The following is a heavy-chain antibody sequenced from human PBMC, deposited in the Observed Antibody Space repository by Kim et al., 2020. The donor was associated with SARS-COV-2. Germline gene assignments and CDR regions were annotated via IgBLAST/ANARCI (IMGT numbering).Heavy chain of an antibody. D-gene: IGHD3-22*01. V-gene: IGHV1-69*13. Sequence: SVKVSCKASGGTFSSYAISWVRQAPGQGLEWMGGIIPIFGTAHYAQKFQGRVTLTADESTSTAYMELSSLRSEDTAVYYCARAYYYVSSGVIGAFDIWGQGTMVTVSS. CDR2: IIPIFGTA. CDR3: ARAYYYVSSGVIGAFDI. J-gene: IGHJ3*02. CDR1: GGTFSSYA.